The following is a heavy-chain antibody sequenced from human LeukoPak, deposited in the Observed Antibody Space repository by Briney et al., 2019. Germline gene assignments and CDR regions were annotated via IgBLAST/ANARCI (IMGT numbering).Heavy chain of an antibody. D-gene: IGHD6-19*01. CDR2: IIPIFGTA. V-gene: IGHV1-69*01. Sequence: GSSVKVSCKASGGTFSSYAISWVRQAPGQGLEWMGGIIPIFGTANYAQKFQGRVTITADESTSTAYMELSSLRSEDTAVYYCARKRSRAYSSGWYYWDQGTLVTVSS. J-gene: IGHJ4*02. CDR1: GGTFSSYA. CDR3: ARKRSRAYSSGWYY.